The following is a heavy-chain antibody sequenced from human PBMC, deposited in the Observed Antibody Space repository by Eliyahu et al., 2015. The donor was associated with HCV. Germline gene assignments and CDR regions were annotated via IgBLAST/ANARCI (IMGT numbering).Heavy chain of an antibody. D-gene: IGHD3-3*01. V-gene: IGHV3-11*06. CDR2: ISSSSSYT. J-gene: IGHJ6*02. CDR3: AGGWSGYYSYYYYGMDV. Sequence: PGKGLEWVSYISSSSSYTNYADSVKGRFTISRDNAKNSLYLQMNSLRAEDTAVYYCAGGWSGYYSYYYYGMDVWGQGTTVTVSS.